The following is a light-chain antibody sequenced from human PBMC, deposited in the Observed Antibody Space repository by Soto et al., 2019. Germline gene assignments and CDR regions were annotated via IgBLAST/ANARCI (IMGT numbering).Light chain of an antibody. CDR2: DVS. CDR3: CSSAGSSAVI. J-gene: IGLJ2*01. V-gene: IGLV2-11*01. Sequence: QSALTQPRSVSGSPGQSVTISCTGTSRDVGAYNYVSWYQQHPGKAPKLIIYDVSKWPSGVPDRFSGSKSGNTASLTISGLQAEDEADYYCCSSAGSSAVIFCGGTKLTVL. CDR1: SRDVGAYNY.